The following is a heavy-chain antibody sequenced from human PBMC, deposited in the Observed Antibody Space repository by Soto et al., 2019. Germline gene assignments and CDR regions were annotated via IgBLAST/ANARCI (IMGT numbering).Heavy chain of an antibody. Sequence: SVKVSCKASGGTFTSYAISWVRQAPGQGLEWMGGIITIFGTANYAQKFQGRVTITADKSTSTAYMELSSLRSEDTAVYYCSRETPGRGGYYTASFFDYWGQGTLVTVSS. J-gene: IGHJ4*02. CDR1: GGTFTSYA. CDR2: IITIFGTA. D-gene: IGHD3-3*01. CDR3: SRETPGRGGYYTASFFDY. V-gene: IGHV1-69*06.